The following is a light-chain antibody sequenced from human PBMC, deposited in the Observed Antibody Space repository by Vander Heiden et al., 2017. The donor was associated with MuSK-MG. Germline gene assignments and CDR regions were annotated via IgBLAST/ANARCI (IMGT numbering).Light chain of an antibody. V-gene: IGKV3-11*01. CDR2: DAS. Sequence: EIVLTQSPATLSLSPGERATLSCRASQSVSSYLAWYQQKPGQAPRLLIYDASNRATGIPARFSGSGYGTDFTLTISSREPEDFAVYYCQQRCKWPGYTFGQGTKLXIK. J-gene: IGKJ2*01. CDR3: QQRCKWPGYT. CDR1: QSVSSY.